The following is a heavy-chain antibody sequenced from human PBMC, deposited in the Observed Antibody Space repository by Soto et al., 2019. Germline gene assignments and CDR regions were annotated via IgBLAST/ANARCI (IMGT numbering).Heavy chain of an antibody. CDR2: TYYSGST. CDR3: ARLWGYYNDY. V-gene: IGHV4-59*08. J-gene: IGHJ4*02. CDR1: GGSISSYC. D-gene: IGHD3-22*01. Sequence: SETLSLPWTVSGGSISSYCCSVIRQPPGKGLEWIGYTYYSGSTNYNPSLKSRVTISVDTSKNQFSLKLSSVTAAYTAVYYCARLWGYYNDYWGQGTLVTVSS.